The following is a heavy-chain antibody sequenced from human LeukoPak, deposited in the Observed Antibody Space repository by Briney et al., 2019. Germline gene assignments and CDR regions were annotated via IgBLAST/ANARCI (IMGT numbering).Heavy chain of an antibody. CDR2: IYYSGSA. J-gene: IGHJ5*02. D-gene: IGHD2-21*02. V-gene: IGHV4-39*01. CDR3: ARGGDYSGWFDP. CDR1: GGSISSSSYY. Sequence: SETLSLTCTVSGGSISSSSYYWGWIRQPPGKGLEWIGSIYYSGSAYYNPSLKSRVTISVDTSKNQFSLKLSSVTAADTAVYYCARGGDYSGWFDPWGRGTLVTVSS.